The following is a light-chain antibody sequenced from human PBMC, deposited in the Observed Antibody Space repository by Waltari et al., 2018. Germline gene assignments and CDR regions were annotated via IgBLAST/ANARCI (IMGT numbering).Light chain of an antibody. V-gene: IGKV1-39*01. Sequence: DIQMTQSPSSLSASVGDRVTITCRASRSITSYLNWYQQKPGKAPKLLIYAASSLQSGVPSRFSGSGSGTDFTLTISSLQPEDFATYYCQQSYSTPRTFGHWTKVEIK. J-gene: IGKJ1*01. CDR2: AAS. CDR1: RSITSY. CDR3: QQSYSTPRT.